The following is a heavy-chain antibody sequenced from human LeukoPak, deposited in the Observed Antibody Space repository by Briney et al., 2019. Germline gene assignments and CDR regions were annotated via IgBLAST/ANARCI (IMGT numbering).Heavy chain of an antibody. CDR2: ISARGATI. Sequence: GGSLRPSCAASGFTLFDYSMAWVRQAPGKGLEWISYISARGATIRYADSVKGRFTMSRDDAKSSVFLQMNNLRAEDTALYFCARRRLDYYGLDVWGQGTTVTVSS. J-gene: IGHJ6*02. D-gene: IGHD6-6*01. CDR3: ARRRLDYYGLDV. V-gene: IGHV3-11*01. CDR1: GFTLFDYS.